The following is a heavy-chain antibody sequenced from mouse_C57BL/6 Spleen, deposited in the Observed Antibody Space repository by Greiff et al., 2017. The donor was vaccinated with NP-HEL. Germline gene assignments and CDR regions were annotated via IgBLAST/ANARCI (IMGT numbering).Heavy chain of an antibody. Sequence: VQRVESGAELMKPGASVKLSCKATGYTFTGYWLEWVKQRPGHGLEWIGEILPGSGSTNYNEKFKGKATFTADTSSNTAYMQLSSLTTEDSAIYYCARSKFLYSYGSSSFDYWGQGTTLTVSS. CDR3: ARSKFLYSYGSSSFDY. CDR1: GYTFTGYW. CDR2: ILPGSGST. D-gene: IGHD1-1*01. V-gene: IGHV1-9*01. J-gene: IGHJ2*01.